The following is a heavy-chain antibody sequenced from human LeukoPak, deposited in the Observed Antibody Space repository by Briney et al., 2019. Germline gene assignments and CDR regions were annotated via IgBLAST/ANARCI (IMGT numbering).Heavy chain of an antibody. D-gene: IGHD3-10*01. CDR2: IFYSDST. Sequence: SQTLSLTCTVSGGSISTSSYYWGWVRQPPGKGLEWFGNIFYSDSTYYSPSLKSRVTISLDTSRNKFTLKLNYVTAADTAVYYCEKTHGYGLVDIWGQGTMVTVSS. V-gene: IGHV4-39*06. CDR1: GGSISTSSYY. J-gene: IGHJ3*02. CDR3: EKTHGYGLVDI.